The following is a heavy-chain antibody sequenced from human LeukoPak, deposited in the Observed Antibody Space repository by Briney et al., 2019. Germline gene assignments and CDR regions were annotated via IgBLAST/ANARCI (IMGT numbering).Heavy chain of an antibody. CDR1: GFPFSIYW. V-gene: IGHV3-74*01. Sequence: GGSLRLSCAASGFPFSIYWMHWVRQALGKGLVWVSHINSDGSITNYADSVKGRCTISRDNARNRLFLEINSLRGEDTAVYYCVREEAPREGDDAFDIWGQGTMVTVSS. CDR2: INSDGSIT. D-gene: IGHD3-16*01. CDR3: VREEAPREGDDAFDI. J-gene: IGHJ3*02.